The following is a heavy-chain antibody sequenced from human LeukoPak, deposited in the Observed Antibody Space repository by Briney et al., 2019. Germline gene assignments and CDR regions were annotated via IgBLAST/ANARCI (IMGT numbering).Heavy chain of an antibody. J-gene: IGHJ4*02. CDR2: ISGSGGST. CDR1: GFTFRSYA. CDR3: ARDRSIASDY. Sequence: PGGSLRLSCAASGFTFRSYAMSWVRQAPGKGLEWVSVISGSGGSTYYADSVKGRFTISRDNSKNTLYLQMNSLRAEDTAVYYCARDRSIASDYWGQGTLVTVSS. V-gene: IGHV3-23*01. D-gene: IGHD6-6*01.